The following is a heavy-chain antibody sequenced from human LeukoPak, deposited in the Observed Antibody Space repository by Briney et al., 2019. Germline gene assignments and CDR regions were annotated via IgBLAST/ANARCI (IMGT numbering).Heavy chain of an antibody. CDR1: GFTFDDYA. J-gene: IGHJ4*02. CDR3: AKAREDYYDSSGYPLDY. CDR2: ISWDGGST. Sequence: GGSLRLSCAASGFTFDDYAMHWVRQAPGKGLEWVSLISWDGGSTYYADSVKGRFTISRYNSKNSLYLQMNSLRAEDTALYYCAKAREDYYDSSGYPLDYWGQGTLVTVSS. D-gene: IGHD3-22*01. V-gene: IGHV3-43D*04.